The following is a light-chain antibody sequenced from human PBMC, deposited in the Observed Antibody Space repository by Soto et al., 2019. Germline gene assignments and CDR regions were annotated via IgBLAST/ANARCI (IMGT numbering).Light chain of an antibody. CDR1: VLAKKY. V-gene: IGLV3-27*01. J-gene: IGLJ2*01. Sequence: SYELTQPSSVSVSPGQTARITCSGDVLAKKYARWFKQKPGQAPVLVIYKDSERPSGIPERFSGSSSGTTVTLTISGAQVEDEADYYCYSAADNKGVFGGGTKVTVL. CDR2: KDS. CDR3: YSAADNKGV.